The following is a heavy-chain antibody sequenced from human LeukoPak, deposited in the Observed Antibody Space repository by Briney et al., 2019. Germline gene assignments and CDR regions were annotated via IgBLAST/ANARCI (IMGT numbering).Heavy chain of an antibody. D-gene: IGHD4-23*01. CDR1: GYSFTNYW. CDR3: ARLLDYGGTYYFDY. J-gene: IGHJ4*02. CDR2: IYPRDSDT. V-gene: IGHV5-51*01. Sequence: GESLKISCKDSGYSFTNYWIAWVRQMLGKGLEWMGIIYPRDSDTTYSPSFQGQVTISADKSISTAYLQWSSLKASDTAMYFCARLLDYGGTYYFDYWGQGTLVTVSS.